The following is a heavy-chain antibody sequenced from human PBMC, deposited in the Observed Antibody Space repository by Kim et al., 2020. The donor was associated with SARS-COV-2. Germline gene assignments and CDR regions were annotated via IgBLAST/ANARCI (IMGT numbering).Heavy chain of an antibody. CDR2: ISSSGTT. CDR3: ARSRGIRGALFDH. CDR1: GHSINTGHYY. V-gene: IGHV4-30-4*01. Sequence: SETLSLTCSVSGHSINTGHYYWSWTRQPAGRDLEWIGYISSSGTTFYNPSLQSRVSISRDTSENQFSLKVNFVTAADTAVYFCARSRGIRGALFDHWGQGTLVAVS. D-gene: IGHD3-10*01. J-gene: IGHJ4*02.